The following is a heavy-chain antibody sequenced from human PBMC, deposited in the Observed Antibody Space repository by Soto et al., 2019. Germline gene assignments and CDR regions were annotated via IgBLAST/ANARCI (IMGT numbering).Heavy chain of an antibody. CDR3: ASYDSSSWYSRDVSFDI. CDR2: ISAYNGNT. J-gene: IGHJ3*02. V-gene: IGHV1-18*01. CDR1: GYTFTSYG. D-gene: IGHD6-13*01. Sequence: GASVKVSCKASGYTFTSYGISWVRQAPGQGLEWMGWISAYNGNTNYAQKLQGRVTMTTDTSTSTAYRELRSLRSDDTAVYYCASYDSSSWYSRDVSFDIWGQGTMVTVSS.